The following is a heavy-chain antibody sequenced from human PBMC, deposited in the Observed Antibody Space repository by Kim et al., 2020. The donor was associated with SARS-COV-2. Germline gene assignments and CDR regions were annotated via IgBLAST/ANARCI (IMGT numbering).Heavy chain of an antibody. V-gene: IGHV3-23*01. J-gene: IGHJ3*02. D-gene: IGHD3-3*01. Sequence: GGSLRLSCAASGFTFRSHAMCWVRQAPGKGLEWVSCIGGSGDTTYYADSVKGRFTISRDNSKNTLQLQMVSLRAEDTALYYCARRGPAEWGGFDTWGPGTIVPVSS. CDR2: IGGSGDTT. CDR3: ARRGPAEWGGFDT. CDR1: GFTFRSHA.